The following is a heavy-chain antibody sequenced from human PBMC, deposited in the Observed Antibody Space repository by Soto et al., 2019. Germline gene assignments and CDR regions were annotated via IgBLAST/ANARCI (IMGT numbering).Heavy chain of an antibody. Sequence: ASVKVSCKASGYTFTGYYMHWVRQAPGQGLEWMGWINPNSGGTNYAQKFQGWVAMTRDTSISTAYMELSRLRSDDTAVYYCAVPVGYCSSTSCPPGHWGQGTLVTVSS. CDR3: AVPVGYCSSTSCPPGH. CDR2: INPNSGGT. V-gene: IGHV1-2*04. J-gene: IGHJ4*02. D-gene: IGHD2-2*01. CDR1: GYTFTGYY.